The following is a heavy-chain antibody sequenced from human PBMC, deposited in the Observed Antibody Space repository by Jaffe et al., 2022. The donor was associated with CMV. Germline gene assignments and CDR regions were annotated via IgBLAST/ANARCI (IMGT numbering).Heavy chain of an antibody. D-gene: IGHD2-2*02. V-gene: IGHV3-21*01. Sequence: EVQLVESGGGLVKPGGSLRLSCAASGFTFSSYSMNWVRQAPGKGLEWVSSISSSSSYIYYADSVKGRFTISRDNAKNSLYLQMNSLRAEDTAVYYCARELVVVPAAIPTYYYYGMDVWGQGTTVTVSS. J-gene: IGHJ6*02. CDR1: GFTFSSYS. CDR2: ISSSSSYI. CDR3: ARELVVVPAAIPTYYYYGMDV.